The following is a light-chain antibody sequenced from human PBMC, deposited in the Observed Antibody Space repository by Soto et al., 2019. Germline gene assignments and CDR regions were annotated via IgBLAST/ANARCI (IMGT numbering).Light chain of an antibody. V-gene: IGKV1-8*01. J-gene: IGKJ3*01. Sequence: AIRMTQSPSSFSASTGDRVTITCRASQGISSYLAWYQQKPGKAPKLLIYAASTLQSGVPARFSGSGSGTVFTLTSSCLQSEDFANYYCQQYYSYPFTFGPGTKVDIK. CDR2: AAS. CDR3: QQYYSYPFT. CDR1: QGISSY.